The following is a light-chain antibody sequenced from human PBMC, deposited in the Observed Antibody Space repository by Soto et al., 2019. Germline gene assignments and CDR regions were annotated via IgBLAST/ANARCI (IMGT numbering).Light chain of an antibody. V-gene: IGKV3-20*01. J-gene: IGKJ4*02. CDR2: GAS. Sequence: EIGLTQSPGTLSLSPGERATLYCRASQSVSSSSLAWYQQKPGQSPRLLIYGASSRATGIPDRFSGRGSGTDFTLTISRLEPEDFAVYYCQQYAGSFGGGSKVDIK. CDR1: QSVSSSS. CDR3: QQYAGS.